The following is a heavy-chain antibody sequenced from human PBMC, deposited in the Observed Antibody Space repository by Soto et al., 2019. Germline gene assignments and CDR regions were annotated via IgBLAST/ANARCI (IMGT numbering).Heavy chain of an antibody. Sequence: SETLSLTCAVPVGSFRGYYWTWIRQPPGKGLGWIGEINHIGSTNYNPSLKIRVTISIDTSKNQFSLNVSSVTAADTAVYYCARGPKKLIYWGQGTLVTVSS. V-gene: IGHV4-34*01. D-gene: IGHD1-1*01. CDR3: ARGPKKLIY. CDR1: VGSFRGYY. CDR2: INHIGST. J-gene: IGHJ4*02.